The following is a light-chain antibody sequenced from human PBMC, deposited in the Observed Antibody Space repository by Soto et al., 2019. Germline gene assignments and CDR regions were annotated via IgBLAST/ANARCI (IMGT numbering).Light chain of an antibody. CDR2: EVS. V-gene: IGLV2-14*01. J-gene: IGLJ1*01. Sequence: QSVLTQPASVSGSPGQSITISCTGTSSDVGGYNYVSWYQQHPGKAPKLMIYEVSNRPSGVSNRFSGSKSGNTASLTISGLRAEDEADYYCSSYTSSSIPYVFGTGTKVTVL. CDR1: SSDVGGYNY. CDR3: SSYTSSSIPYV.